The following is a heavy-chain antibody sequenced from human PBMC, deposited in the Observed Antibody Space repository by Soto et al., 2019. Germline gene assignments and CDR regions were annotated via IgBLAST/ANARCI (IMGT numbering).Heavy chain of an antibody. CDR2: ISYDGSNK. V-gene: IGHV3-30*03. J-gene: IGHJ6*02. CDR3: AGYYGSGSPRDYGMDV. D-gene: IGHD3-10*01. CDR1: GFTFSSYG. Sequence: GGSLRLSCAASGFTFSSYGMHWVRQAPGKGLEWVAVISYDGSNKYYADSVKGRFTISRDNSKNTLYLQMNSLRAEDTAVYYCAGYYGSGSPRDYGMDVWGQGTTVTVSS.